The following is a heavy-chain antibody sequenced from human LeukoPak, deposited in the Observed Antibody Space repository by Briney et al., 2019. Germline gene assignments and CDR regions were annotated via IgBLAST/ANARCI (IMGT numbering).Heavy chain of an antibody. CDR3: ARARRVAGVYFDY. Sequence: PGRSLRLSCAASGFTFNNYGMHWVRQAPGKGLEWVAVISYDGSKKYYEDSVKGRFTISRDNSKNTVYLQMNSLRAEDTAVYYCARARRVAGVYFDYWGQGTLVTVSS. CDR2: ISYDGSKK. CDR1: GFTFNNYG. J-gene: IGHJ4*02. V-gene: IGHV3-30*03. D-gene: IGHD6-19*01.